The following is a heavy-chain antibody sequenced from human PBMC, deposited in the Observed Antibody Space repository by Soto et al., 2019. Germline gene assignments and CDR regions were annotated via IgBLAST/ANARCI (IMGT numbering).Heavy chain of an antibody. J-gene: IGHJ5*02. Sequence: QITLKESGPTLVKPTQTLTLTCTFSGFSLSTSGVGVGWIRQPPGKALEWLALIYWDDDKRYSPSLKSRLTITKDXXKXQXXLTMTNMDPVDTATYYCAHNLVLWFGEPNPNWFDPWGQGTLVTVSS. CDR2: IYWDDDK. V-gene: IGHV2-5*02. D-gene: IGHD3-10*01. CDR3: AHNLVLWFGEPNPNWFDP. CDR1: GFSLSTSGVG.